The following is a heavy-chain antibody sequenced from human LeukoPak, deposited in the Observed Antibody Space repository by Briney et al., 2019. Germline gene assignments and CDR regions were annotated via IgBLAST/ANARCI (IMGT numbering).Heavy chain of an antibody. CDR1: GYTFTSYD. V-gene: IGHV1-8*01. CDR2: MNPNSGNT. CDR3: ARDGGGVLTGYDKFDY. Sequence: ASVKVSCKASGYTFTSYDINWVRQATGQGLEWMGWMNPNSGNTGYAQKFQGRVTITADKSTSTAYMELSSLRSEDTAVYYCARDGGGVLTGYDKFDYWGQGTLVTVSS. D-gene: IGHD3-9*01. J-gene: IGHJ4*02.